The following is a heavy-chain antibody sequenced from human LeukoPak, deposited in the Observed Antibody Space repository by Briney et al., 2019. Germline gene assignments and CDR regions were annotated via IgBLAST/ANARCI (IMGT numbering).Heavy chain of an antibody. J-gene: IGHJ4*02. V-gene: IGHV3-15*01. CDR1: GSTFRNLW. CDR2: VKSRSSGGTT. CDR3: TTGDMYYYSC. Sequence: GGSLRLSCAASGSTFRNLWMNWVRQAPGKGLEWVGRVKSRSSGGTTDYAAPVKDRFTISRDDSKDTFYLEMSSLKIEDTAVYYCTTGDMYYYSCWGQGTLVTVSS. D-gene: IGHD2/OR15-2a*01.